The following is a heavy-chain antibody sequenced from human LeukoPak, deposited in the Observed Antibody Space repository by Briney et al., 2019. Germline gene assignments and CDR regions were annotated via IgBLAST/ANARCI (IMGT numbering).Heavy chain of an antibody. CDR2: INPNSGGT. Sequence: ASVKVSCKASGYTFSGYYMHWVRQAPGQGLEWMGWINPNSGGTKYAQKFQGRVTMTRDTSISTTYMELNRLRSDDTAVYYCARDQVAATSAHNFDYWGQGTLVTVSS. CDR1: GYTFSGYY. V-gene: IGHV1-2*02. D-gene: IGHD1-26*01. CDR3: ARDQVAATSAHNFDY. J-gene: IGHJ4*02.